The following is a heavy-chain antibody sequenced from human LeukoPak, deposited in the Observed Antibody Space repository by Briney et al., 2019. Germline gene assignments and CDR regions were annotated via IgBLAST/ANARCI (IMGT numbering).Heavy chain of an antibody. CDR1: GFTFSVSA. D-gene: IGHD2-15*01. J-gene: IGHJ4*02. V-gene: IGHV3-33*06. CDR3: AKDQGGHCSGNSCFYFDY. CDR2: IWYDGNNK. Sequence: PGGSLRLSCAASGFTFSVSAMHWVRQAPGKGLEWVALIWYDGNNKFYADSVKGRFTISRDNSKNTLYLQMNSLRAEDTAVYYCAKDQGGHCSGNSCFYFDYWGQGTLVTVSS.